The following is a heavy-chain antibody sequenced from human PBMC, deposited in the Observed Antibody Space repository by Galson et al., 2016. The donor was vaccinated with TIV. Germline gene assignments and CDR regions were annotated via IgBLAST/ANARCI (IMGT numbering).Heavy chain of an antibody. Sequence: SVKVSCKASGYSFTGYFMHWVRQAPGQGLEWMGWINPKTGATTYAQEFQGRITMTRDTSASTVYMDLNRLQSDDTAVYYCARSDSYYKYVLDVWGQGTTVTVSS. J-gene: IGHJ3*01. CDR1: GYSFTGYF. CDR3: ARSDSYYKYVLDV. V-gene: IGHV1-2*02. CDR2: INPKTGAT. D-gene: IGHD3-10*01.